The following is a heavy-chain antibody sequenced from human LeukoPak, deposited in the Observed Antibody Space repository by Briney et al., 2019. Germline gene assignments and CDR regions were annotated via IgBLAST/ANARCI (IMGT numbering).Heavy chain of an antibody. CDR2: MSTSGGT. CDR3: ARVNSSGSFHDY. Sequence: SETLSLTCTISGGSISSYYWSWIRQPAGKGLEWIGRMSTSGGTNYNPSLTSRVTMSVDKSKNQFSLNLNSVTAADTAVYFCARVNSSGSFHDYWGQGARVTVSS. CDR1: GGSISSYY. V-gene: IGHV4-4*07. J-gene: IGHJ4*02. D-gene: IGHD3-22*01.